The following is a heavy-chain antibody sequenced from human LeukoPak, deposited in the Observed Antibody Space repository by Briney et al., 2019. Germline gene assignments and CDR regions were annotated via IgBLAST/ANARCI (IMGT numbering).Heavy chain of an antibody. CDR1: GGSISSGSHH. V-gene: IGHV4-61*02. D-gene: IGHD5-24*01. J-gene: IGHJ4*02. CDR2: IYSSGII. CDR3: ARGVMATILTPFDY. Sequence: SETLSLTCTVSGGSISSGSHHWSWIRQPAGKGLEWIGRIYSSGIINYNPSLKIRLTISVDTYKNQFSLKLSSVTAADMAVYYCARGVMATILTPFDYWGQGTLVTVSS.